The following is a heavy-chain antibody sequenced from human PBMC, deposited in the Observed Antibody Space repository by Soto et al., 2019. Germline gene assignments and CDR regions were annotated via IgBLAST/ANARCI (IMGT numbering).Heavy chain of an antibody. CDR1: GGTFSSYT. J-gene: IGHJ4*02. Sequence: ASVKVSCKASGGTFSSYTISWVRQAPGQGLEWMGRIIPILGIANYAQKFQGRVTITADKSTSTAYMELSSLRSEDTAVYYCARVRGYSGYDYVGYFDYWGQGTLVTVSS. CDR2: IIPILGIA. V-gene: IGHV1-69*02. CDR3: ARVRGYSGYDYVGYFDY. D-gene: IGHD5-12*01.